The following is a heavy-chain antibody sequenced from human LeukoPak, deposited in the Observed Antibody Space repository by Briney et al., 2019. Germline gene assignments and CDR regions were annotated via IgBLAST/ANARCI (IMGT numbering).Heavy chain of an antibody. V-gene: IGHV1-18*01. CDR1: GYTFTSYG. CDR2: ISAYNGNT. D-gene: IGHD3-16*02. Sequence: GASVKVSCMASGYTFTSYGISWVRQAPGQGLEWMGWISAYNGNTNYAQKLQGRVTMTTDTSTSTAYMELRSLRSDDTAVYYCARAPWYVWGSYRLYYFDYWGQGTLVTVSS. CDR3: ARAPWYVWGSYRLYYFDY. J-gene: IGHJ4*02.